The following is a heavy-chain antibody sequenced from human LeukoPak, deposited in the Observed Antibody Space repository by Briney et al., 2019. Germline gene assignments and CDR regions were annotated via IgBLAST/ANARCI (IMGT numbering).Heavy chain of an antibody. V-gene: IGHV4-59*01. CDR2: IYYSGST. CDR1: GGSISSYY. Sequence: SETLSLTCTASGGSISSYYWSWIRQPPGKGLEWIGYIYYSGSTNYNPSPKSRVTISGDTSKNQFSLKLSSVTAADTAVYYCARGPVPSWVDYWGQGTLVTVSS. D-gene: IGHD6-13*01. CDR3: ARGPVPSWVDY. J-gene: IGHJ4*02.